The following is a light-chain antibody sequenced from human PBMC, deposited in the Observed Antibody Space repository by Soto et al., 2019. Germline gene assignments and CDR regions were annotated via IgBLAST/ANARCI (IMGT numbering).Light chain of an antibody. Sequence: EIVLTQSPGTLSLSPGERATLSCRASQSVSSSYLAWYQQKPGQAPRLLIYDTSNRATGIPARFSGSGSGTDFTLTISGLEPADLGVYYCQQLDSMPITFGQGTRLEIK. CDR2: DTS. CDR1: QSVSSSY. V-gene: IGKV3-20*01. J-gene: IGKJ5*01. CDR3: QQLDSMPIT.